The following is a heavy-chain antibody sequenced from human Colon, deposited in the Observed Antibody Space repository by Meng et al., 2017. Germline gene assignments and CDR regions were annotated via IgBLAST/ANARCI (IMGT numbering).Heavy chain of an antibody. D-gene: IGHD6-19*01. CDR3: SKDRRRYSSWGKYSFDY. CDR1: GFNFNDYA. J-gene: IGHJ4*02. Sequence: SLKISCAGSGFNFNDYAMHWVRKAPGRGLEWVSGISLSSGSLDYADSVKGRFTISRDNAKNSVYLQMNNLRPEDTAFYYWSKDRRRYSSWGKYSFDYWGQGSQVTVSS. V-gene: IGHV3-9*01. CDR2: ISLSSGSL.